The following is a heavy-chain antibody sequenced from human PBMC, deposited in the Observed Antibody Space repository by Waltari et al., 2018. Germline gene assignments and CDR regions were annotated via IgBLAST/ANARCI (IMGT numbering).Heavy chain of an antibody. D-gene: IGHD1-1*01. V-gene: IGHV4-39*01. J-gene: IGHJ3*02. CDR2: IYYSGST. CDR1: GGSISSSSYY. CDR3: ARPFHDLAGAFDI. Sequence: QLQLQESGPGLVKPSETLSLTCTVSGGSISSSSYYWGWIRQPPGKGLEWIGSIYYSGSTYYNPSLKSRVTISVDTSKNQFSLKLSSVTAADTAVYYCARPFHDLAGAFDIWGQGTMVTVSS.